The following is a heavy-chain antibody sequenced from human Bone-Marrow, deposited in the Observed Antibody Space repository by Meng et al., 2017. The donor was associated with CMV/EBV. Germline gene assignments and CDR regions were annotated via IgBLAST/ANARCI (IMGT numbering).Heavy chain of an antibody. Sequence: SGPTLVKPTETLTLTCTVSGIAFSSIRVGVSWIRQPPGKALEWLAHIFSNDDKSYSASLESRLSISKDTSDRQVVLTMANMDTVDTATYYCAQVPASIASYYCAMDVWGHGTTVTVSS. CDR1: GIAFSSIRVG. CDR2: IFSNDDK. D-gene: IGHD2-21*01. V-gene: IGHV2-26*01. CDR3: AQVPASIASYYCAMDV. J-gene: IGHJ6*02.